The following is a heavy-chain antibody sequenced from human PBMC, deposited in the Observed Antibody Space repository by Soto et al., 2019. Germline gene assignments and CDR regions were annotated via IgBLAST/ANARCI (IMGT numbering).Heavy chain of an antibody. D-gene: IGHD3-3*01. CDR1: GFTFSTSA. CDR3: AKGPTVFGAVISFDYYYGMYV. CDR2: ISGSGAGT. J-gene: IGHJ6*02. V-gene: IGHV3-23*01. Sequence: VGSLRLSCTASGFTFSTSAMSWVRQAPGRGLEWVSGISGSGAGTYYADSVKGRFTISRDNSKNTLYLQMSGLRAEDAAVYYCAKGPTVFGAVISFDYYYGMYVWGQGTPVTVSS.